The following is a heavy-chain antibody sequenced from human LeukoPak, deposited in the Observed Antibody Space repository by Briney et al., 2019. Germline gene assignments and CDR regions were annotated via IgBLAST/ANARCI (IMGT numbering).Heavy chain of an antibody. CDR2: IYSGGST. J-gene: IGHJ6*02. Sequence: PGRSLRLSCVASGLTFNSYAMHWVRQAPGKGLEWVSVIYSGGSTYYADSVKGRFTISRDNSKNTLYLQMNSLRAEDTAVYYCARDRRDWSDHYYNYYGMDVWGQGTTVTVSS. D-gene: IGHD3/OR15-3a*01. CDR1: GLTFNSYA. V-gene: IGHV3-53*01. CDR3: ARDRRDWSDHYYNYYGMDV.